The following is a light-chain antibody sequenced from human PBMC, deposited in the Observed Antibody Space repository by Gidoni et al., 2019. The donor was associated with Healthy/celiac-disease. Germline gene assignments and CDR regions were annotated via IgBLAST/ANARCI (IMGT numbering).Light chain of an antibody. V-gene: IGKV1-39*01. J-gene: IGKJ5*01. Sequence: DIQMTQSPSSLSASVGDRVTITCRASQSISSYVNWYQQKPGKAPKLLIYAASSLQSGVPSMFSGSGSATDFTLTISSLQPEDFATYYCQQSYSTLFTFGQGTRLEIK. CDR3: QQSYSTLFT. CDR2: AAS. CDR1: QSISSY.